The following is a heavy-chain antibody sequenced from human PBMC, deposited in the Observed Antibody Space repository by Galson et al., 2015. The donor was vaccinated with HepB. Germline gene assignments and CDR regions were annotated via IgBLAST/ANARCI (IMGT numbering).Heavy chain of an antibody. CDR1: GGSISSGGYY. CDR2: IYYSGST. Sequence: TLSLTCPVSGGSISSGGYYWSWIRQHPGKGLEWIGFIYYSGSTYYNPSLKSPVSISVDTSKNQFSLKLSSVTAADTAVYYCARGRSSPTYYYDSAGYSKYYFDYWGQGTLATVSS. D-gene: IGHD3-22*01. CDR3: ARGRSSPTYYYDSAGYSKYYFDY. J-gene: IGHJ4*02. V-gene: IGHV4-31*01.